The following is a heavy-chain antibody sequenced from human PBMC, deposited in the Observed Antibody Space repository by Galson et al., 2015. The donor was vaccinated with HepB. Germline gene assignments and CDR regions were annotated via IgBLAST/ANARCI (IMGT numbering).Heavy chain of an antibody. D-gene: IGHD3-16*02. V-gene: IGHV3-53*01. CDR3: ARDFVYYYGMDV. J-gene: IGHJ6*02. CDR2: IYSGGST. CDR1: GFTVSSNH. Sequence: SLRLSCAASGFTVSSNHMSWVRQAPGKGLEWVSVIYSGGSTYYADSVKGRFTISRDNSKNTLYLQMNSLRAEDTAVYYCARDFVYYYGMDVWGQGTTVTVSS.